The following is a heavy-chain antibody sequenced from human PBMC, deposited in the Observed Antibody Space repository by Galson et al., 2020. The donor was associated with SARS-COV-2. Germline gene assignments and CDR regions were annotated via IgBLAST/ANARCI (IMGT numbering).Heavy chain of an antibody. Sequence: TGGSLRLSCAASGFTFSSYAMSWVRQPPGRGLEWVSTITSSATSTYYADSVKGRFTISRDNSKNTLYLQMSSLRADDTAVYYCAKARVTAAVKWFDPWGQGTLVTVSS. CDR2: ITSSATST. J-gene: IGHJ5*02. D-gene: IGHD2-2*01. CDR1: GFTFSSYA. CDR3: AKARVTAAVKWFDP. V-gene: IGHV3-23*01.